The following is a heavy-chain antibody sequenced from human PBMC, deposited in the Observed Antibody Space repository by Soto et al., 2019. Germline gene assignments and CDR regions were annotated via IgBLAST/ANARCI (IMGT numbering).Heavy chain of an antibody. CDR3: NLYDSSGYYYPGGDLEPYGMDV. J-gene: IGHJ6*02. Sequence: QVQLQESGPGLVKPSETRSLTCTVSGGSVSSGSYYWSWIRQPPGKGLEWIGYIYYSGSTNYNPSLKSRVTISVDTSKNQFSLKLSSVTAADTAVYYCNLYDSSGYYYPGGDLEPYGMDVWGQGTTVTVSS. CDR2: IYYSGST. D-gene: IGHD3-22*01. V-gene: IGHV4-61*01. CDR1: GGSVSSGSYY.